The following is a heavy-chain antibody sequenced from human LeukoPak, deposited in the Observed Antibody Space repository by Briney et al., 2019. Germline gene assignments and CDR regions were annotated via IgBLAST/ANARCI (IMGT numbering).Heavy chain of an antibody. D-gene: IGHD2-2*01. CDR1: GGSISSSSYY. CDR3: ARRYIVVVPAADRGAFDI. CDR2: IYYSGST. Sequence: PSETLSLTCTVSGGSISSSSYYWGWIRQPPGKGLEWIGSIYYSGSTYYNPSLKSRVTISVDTSKNQFSLKLSSVTAADTAVYYCARRYIVVVPAADRGAFDIWGQGTMVTVSS. J-gene: IGHJ3*02. V-gene: IGHV4-39*01.